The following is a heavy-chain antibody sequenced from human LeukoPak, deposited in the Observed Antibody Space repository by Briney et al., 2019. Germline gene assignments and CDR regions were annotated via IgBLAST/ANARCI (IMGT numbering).Heavy chain of an antibody. CDR2: IYYNGST. D-gene: IGHD6-19*01. V-gene: IGHV4-59*01. CDR3: ARDTGYSSGWYYFDY. Sequence: SETLSFTCTVSGGSISSYYWSGIRQPPGKGLEWIGYIYYNGSTNYNSSLKSRVTISVDTSKNQFSLKLSSVTAADTAVYYCARDTGYSSGWYYFDYWGQGTLVTVSS. CDR1: GGSISSYY. J-gene: IGHJ4*02.